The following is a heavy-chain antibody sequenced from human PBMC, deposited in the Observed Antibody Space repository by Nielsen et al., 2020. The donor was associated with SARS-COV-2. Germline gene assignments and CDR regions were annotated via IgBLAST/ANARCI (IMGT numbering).Heavy chain of an antibody. J-gene: IGHJ4*02. CDR2: ISSSSSYI. D-gene: IGHD2-15*01. CDR1: GFTFSSYS. CDR3: ASPRYCSGGSCSPFGY. V-gene: IGHV3-21*01. Sequence: GESLKISCAASGFTFSSYSMNWVRQAPGKGLEWVSSISSSSSYIYYADSVKGRFTISRDNAENSLYLQMNSLRAEDTAVYYCASPRYCSGGSCSPFGYWGQRTLVTVSS.